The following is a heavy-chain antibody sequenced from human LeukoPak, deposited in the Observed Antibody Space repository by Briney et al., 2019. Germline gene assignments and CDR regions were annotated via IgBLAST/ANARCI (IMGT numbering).Heavy chain of an antibody. J-gene: IGHJ4*02. CDR3: AKGPYPYYYDSSGYFTY. CDR2: ISGSGGST. CDR1: GFTFSSYA. D-gene: IGHD3-22*01. V-gene: IGHV3-23*01. Sequence: GGSLRLSCAASGFTFSSYAMSWVRQSRGKGLEWVSAISGSGGSTYYADSVKGRFTISRDNSKNTLYLQMNSLRAEDTAVYYCAKGPYPYYYDSSGYFTYWGQGTLVTVSS.